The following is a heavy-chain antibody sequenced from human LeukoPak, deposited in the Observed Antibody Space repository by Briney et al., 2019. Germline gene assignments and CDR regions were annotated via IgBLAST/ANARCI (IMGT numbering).Heavy chain of an antibody. CDR3: ARGVGWMTSTLRFDP. D-gene: IGHD1-26*01. CDR1: GYTFTSYD. J-gene: IGHJ5*02. Sequence: ASVKVSCKASGYTFTSYDINWVRQATGQGLEWMGWTNPNSGNTGYAQKFQGRVTMTRNTSISTAYMELSSLRSEDTAVYNCARGVGWMTSTLRFDPWGQGTLVTVSS. CDR2: TNPNSGNT. V-gene: IGHV1-8*01.